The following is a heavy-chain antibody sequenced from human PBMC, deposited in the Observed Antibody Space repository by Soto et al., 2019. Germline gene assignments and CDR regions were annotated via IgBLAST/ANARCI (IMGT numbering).Heavy chain of an antibody. D-gene: IGHD2-21*01. J-gene: IGHJ3*02. Sequence: GGSLRLSCAASGFTFSSYSMNWVRQAPGKGLEWVSSISSSSSYIYYADSVKGRFTISRDNAKNSLYLQMNSLRAEDTAVYYCARSISISASVHDAFDIWGQGTMVTVSS. CDR1: GFTFSSYS. CDR2: ISSSSSYI. CDR3: ARSISISASVHDAFDI. V-gene: IGHV3-21*01.